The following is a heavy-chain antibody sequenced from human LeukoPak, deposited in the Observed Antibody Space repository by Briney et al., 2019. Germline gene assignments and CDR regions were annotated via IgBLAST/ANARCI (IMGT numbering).Heavy chain of an antibody. Sequence: SETLSLTCTVSGGSLSSYYWSWIRQPPGKGLEWIGYIYYSGSTNYNPSLKSRVTISVDTSKNQFSLKLSSVTAADTAVYYCARGSRGYDYYDSSPLPREDAFDTWGQGTMVTVS. CDR2: IYYSGST. J-gene: IGHJ3*02. CDR3: ARGSRGYDYYDSSPLPREDAFDT. V-gene: IGHV4-59*01. D-gene: IGHD3-22*01. CDR1: GGSLSSYY.